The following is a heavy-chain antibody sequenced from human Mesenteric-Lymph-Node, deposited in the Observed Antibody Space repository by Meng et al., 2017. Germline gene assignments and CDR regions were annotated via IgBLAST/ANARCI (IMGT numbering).Heavy chain of an antibody. V-gene: IGHV3-74*01. CDR2: IGPDGTHT. CDR3: ARDLPKQQLEYFDL. Sequence: GGSLRLSCIASGFTLSTYWMYWVRQAPGKGLVWVSRIGPDGTHTNYADSVKGRFAISRDTAKNTLFLQINSLRAEDTAVFYCARDLPKQQLEYFDLWGRGTLVTVSS. D-gene: IGHD6-13*01. CDR1: GFTLSTYW. J-gene: IGHJ2*01.